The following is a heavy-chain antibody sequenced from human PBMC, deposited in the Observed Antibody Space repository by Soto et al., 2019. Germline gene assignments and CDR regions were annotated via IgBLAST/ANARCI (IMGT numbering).Heavy chain of an antibody. V-gene: IGHV4-61*08. D-gene: IGHD6-19*01. Sequence: SETLSLTCTVSGPALSSGGYFYTWVRQPPGKGLEWLEYIDYSGGTNYNPSLKSRVTIYLDKSKSQFSLRLISVTAADTAVYYCTREQSDDNYFDPWGQGTLVTVS. CDR3: TREQSDDNYFDP. CDR2: IDYSGGT. J-gene: IGHJ5*02. CDR1: GPALSSGGYF.